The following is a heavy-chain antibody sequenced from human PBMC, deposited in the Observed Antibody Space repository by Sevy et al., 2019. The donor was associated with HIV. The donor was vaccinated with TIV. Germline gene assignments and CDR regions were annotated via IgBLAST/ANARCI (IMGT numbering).Heavy chain of an antibody. CDR1: GFTLSTYS. Sequence: GGSLRLSCAASGFTLSTYSMNWVRQAPGKGLEWVSSISSSSSYIYYADSVKGRFTISRDNAKNSLYLQMNSLRAEDTAVYYCGRDGGCSSTSCLLYFDYWGQGTLVTVSS. D-gene: IGHD2-2*01. CDR2: ISSSSSYI. CDR3: GRDGGCSSTSCLLYFDY. V-gene: IGHV3-21*01. J-gene: IGHJ4*02.